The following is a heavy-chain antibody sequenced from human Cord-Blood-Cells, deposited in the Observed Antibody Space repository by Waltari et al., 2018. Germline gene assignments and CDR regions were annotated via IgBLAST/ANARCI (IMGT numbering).Heavy chain of an antibody. CDR1: GFTFDDYA. CDR3: AKVGNYGDYVVDY. J-gene: IGHJ4*02. CDR2: ISWNSGSI. D-gene: IGHD4-17*01. V-gene: IGHV3-9*01. Sequence: EVQLVESGGGLVQPGRSLRLSCAASGFTFDDYAMHWVRQAPGKGLEGVSGISWNSGSIGYADSVKGRFTISRDNAKNSLYLQMNSLRAEDTALYYCAKVGNYGDYVVDYWGQGTLVTVSS.